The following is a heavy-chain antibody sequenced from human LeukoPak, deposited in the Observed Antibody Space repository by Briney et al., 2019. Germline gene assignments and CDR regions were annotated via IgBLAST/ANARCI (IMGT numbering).Heavy chain of an antibody. J-gene: IGHJ4*02. CDR2: INHSGST. Sequence: PGETLSLTCAAYGGSFSGYYWSWVRQPPGKGLEWVGEINHSGSTNYNASLKSTVTISVDTSKDKFPLTLCFVTATDTAVYYCAKGVHCGGDCPSGFDYWGQGTLVTVSS. CDR3: AKGVHCGGDCPSGFDY. D-gene: IGHD2-21*02. V-gene: IGHV4-34*01. CDR1: GGSFSGYY.